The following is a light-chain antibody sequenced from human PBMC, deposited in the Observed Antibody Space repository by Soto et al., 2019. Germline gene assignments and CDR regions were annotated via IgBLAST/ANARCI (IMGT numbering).Light chain of an antibody. CDR2: GAS. V-gene: IGKV3-20*01. J-gene: IGKJ4*01. CDR1: QSVSSY. Sequence: EIVLTQSPGTLSLSPGERATLSCRASQSVSSYLAWYQQKPGQAPRLLIYGASSRDTGIPARFSGSGSGTDFTLTISRLEPEDFAVYYCQHYGSSPLTFGGGTKVEIK. CDR3: QHYGSSPLT.